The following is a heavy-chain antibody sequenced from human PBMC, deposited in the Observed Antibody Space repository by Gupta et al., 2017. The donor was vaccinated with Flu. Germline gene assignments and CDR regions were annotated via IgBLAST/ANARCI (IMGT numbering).Heavy chain of an antibody. D-gene: IGHD3-3*01. J-gene: IGHJ5*02. CDR2: ISGSGASA. V-gene: IGHV3-23*01. Sequence: MNWVRQAPGKGLEWVSMISGSGASAYYADSVKGRFTISRDNSKNTLYLQMNSLRVEDTAVYYCARETGDFWSGYYSGWLDPWGQGTLVTVSS. CDR3: ARETGDFWSGYYSGWLDP.